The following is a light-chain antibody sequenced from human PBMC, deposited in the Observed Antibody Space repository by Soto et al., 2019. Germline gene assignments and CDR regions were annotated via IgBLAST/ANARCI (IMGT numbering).Light chain of an antibody. CDR2: EVT. J-gene: IGLJ1*01. CDR1: SSDIGAYDY. CDR3: CSYAGSNIFYV. Sequence: QSALTQPPSASGSPGQSVIISCAGSSSDIGAYDYVSWYQQHPGRAPKLIIFEVTKRPSGVSNRFSGSKSGSTASLTISGLQAEDEADYYCCSYAGSNIFYVFGTGTKLTVL. V-gene: IGLV2-8*01.